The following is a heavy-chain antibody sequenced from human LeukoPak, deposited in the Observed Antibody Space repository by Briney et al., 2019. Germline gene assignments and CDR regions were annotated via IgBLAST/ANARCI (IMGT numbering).Heavy chain of an antibody. CDR2: ISGSGGST. V-gene: IGHV3-23*01. CDR1: GFTFSSYG. D-gene: IGHD3-16*01. J-gene: IGHJ1*01. Sequence: PGGPLRLSCAASGFTFSSYGMSWVRQAPGKGLEWVSAISGSGGSTYYADSVKGRFTISRDNFKNTVSLQLNSLRAEDTAMYYCAKDDDWGRFNHWGQGTLVTVSS. CDR3: AKDDDWGRFNH.